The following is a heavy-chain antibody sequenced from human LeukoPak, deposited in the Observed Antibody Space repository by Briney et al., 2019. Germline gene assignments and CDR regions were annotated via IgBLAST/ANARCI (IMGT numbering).Heavy chain of an antibody. D-gene: IGHD1-14*01. CDR3: ARDHRGYFDY. CDR2: LYTSGSI. Sequence: PSETLSLTCTVSGGSISTYYWSWIRQPAGKGLEWIGRLYTSGSINYNPSLKSRVTMSVDTSKNQFSLNLRSVTAADTAAYYCARDHRGYFDYWGQGTLVTVSS. V-gene: IGHV4-4*07. CDR1: GGSISTYY. J-gene: IGHJ4*02.